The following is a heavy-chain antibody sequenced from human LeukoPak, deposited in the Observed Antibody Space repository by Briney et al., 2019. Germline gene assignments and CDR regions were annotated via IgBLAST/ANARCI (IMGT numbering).Heavy chain of an antibody. J-gene: IGHJ4*02. Sequence: GGSLRLSCAASGFTFSSYGMHWVRQAPGKGLEWVAFIRYDGSNKYYADSVKGRFTISRDNSKNTLYLQMNSLRAEDTAVYYCARGLRYFDWLYDYWGQGTLVTVSS. CDR2: IRYDGSNK. CDR3: ARGLRYFDWLYDY. CDR1: GFTFSSYG. D-gene: IGHD3-9*01. V-gene: IGHV3-30*02.